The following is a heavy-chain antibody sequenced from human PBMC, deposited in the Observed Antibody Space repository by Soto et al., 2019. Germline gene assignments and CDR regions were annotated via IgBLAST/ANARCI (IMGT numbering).Heavy chain of an antibody. Sequence: QVQLQQWGAGLLKPSETLSLSCAVYGESFRGYYWSWIRQSPGKGLAWIGEINHSGSTNYNPSLKSRVTISVDTSKHQFSLKLNSLTAAETAVYYCARGEGGFEYWGQGNLVIVSS. CDR1: GESFRGYY. CDR3: ARGEGGFEY. J-gene: IGHJ1*01. CDR2: INHSGST. V-gene: IGHV4-34*02.